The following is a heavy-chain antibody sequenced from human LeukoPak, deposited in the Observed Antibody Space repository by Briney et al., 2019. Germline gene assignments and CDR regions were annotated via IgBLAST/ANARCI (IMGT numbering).Heavy chain of an antibody. CDR3: ARDRKYQLLGFDP. CDR2: IYYSGST. V-gene: IGHV4-39*07. D-gene: IGHD2-2*01. J-gene: IGHJ5*02. Sequence: SETLSLTCTVSGGSISSSSYSWGWIRQPPGKGLEWIGSIYYSGSTYYNPSLKSRVTISVDTSKNQFSLKLSSVTAADTAVYYCARDRKYQLLGFDPWGQGTLVTVSS. CDR1: GGSISSSSYS.